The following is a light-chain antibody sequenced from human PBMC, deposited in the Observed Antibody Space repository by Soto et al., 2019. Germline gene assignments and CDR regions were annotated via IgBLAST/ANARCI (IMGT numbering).Light chain of an antibody. V-gene: IGKV3D-11*01. CDR1: QGIGDT. J-gene: IGKJ1*01. CDR2: QTS. CDR3: HQRQSWPRT. Sequence: EVVMTQSPATLSLSPGEGVTLSCRASQGIGDTLAWYQQKPGQAPRLLIYQTSIRAAGIPARFSASGTGTDFTLTISDVQPEDFAVYYCHQRQSWPRTFGQGTKVDIK.